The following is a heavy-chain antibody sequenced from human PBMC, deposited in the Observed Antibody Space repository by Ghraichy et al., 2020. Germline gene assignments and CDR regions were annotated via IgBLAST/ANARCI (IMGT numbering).Heavy chain of an antibody. V-gene: IGHV3-15*01. Sequence: GESLNISCAASEFTFTNAWMSWVRQAPGKGLDWVGRIKTKTDGGTTDYAAPVKGRFTISRDDSKNILYLQMNSLKTDDTTVYYCTTTGAPRTTAYYRYYHGTDVWGQGTTVTVSS. D-gene: IGHD1/OR15-1a*01. CDR1: EFTFTNAW. CDR3: TTTGAPRTTAYYRYYHGTDV. J-gene: IGHJ6*02. CDR2: IKTKTDGGTT.